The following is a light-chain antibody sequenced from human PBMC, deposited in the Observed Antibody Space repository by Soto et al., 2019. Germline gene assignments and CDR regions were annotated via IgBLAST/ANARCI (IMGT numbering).Light chain of an antibody. CDR1: QDISNY. CDR3: QQYDNLLRT. CDR2: DAS. V-gene: IGKV1-33*01. Sequence: DIQMTQSPSSLSASVGDRVTITCQASQDISNYLNWYQQKPGKAPKLLIYDASNLETGVPSRFSGSGSGTDCTFTISSLQTEDIATDYCQQYDNLLRTFGQGTKVEIK. J-gene: IGKJ1*01.